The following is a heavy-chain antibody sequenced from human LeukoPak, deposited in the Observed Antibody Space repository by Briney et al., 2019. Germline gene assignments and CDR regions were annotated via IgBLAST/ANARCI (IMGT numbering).Heavy chain of an antibody. Sequence: GSGPTLVKPTQTLTLTCTFSGFSLSTSGVGVGWIRQPPGKALEWLALIYWNDDKRYSPSLKSRLTITKDTSKNQVVLTMTNMDPVDTATYYCAHFSSLIAAAGWFDPWGQGTLVTVSS. V-gene: IGHV2-5*01. CDR1: GFSLSTSGVG. J-gene: IGHJ5*02. D-gene: IGHD6-13*01. CDR3: AHFSSLIAAAGWFDP. CDR2: IYWNDDK.